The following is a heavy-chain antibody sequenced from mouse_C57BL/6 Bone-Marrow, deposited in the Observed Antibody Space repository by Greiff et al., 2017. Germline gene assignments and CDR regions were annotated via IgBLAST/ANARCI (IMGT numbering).Heavy chain of an antibody. Sequence: VQLQESGAELVKPGASVKLSCTASGFNIKDYYMHWVKQRTDQGLEWIGRIDPEDGETKYAQKFQGKATITADTSSNTAYLPLSSLTSEDTAFYYGARDGYYLDAVDVWGTGTTVTVSS. CDR1: GFNIKDYY. V-gene: IGHV14-2*01. CDR3: ARDGYYLDAVDV. D-gene: IGHD2-3*01. CDR2: IDPEDGET. J-gene: IGHJ1*03.